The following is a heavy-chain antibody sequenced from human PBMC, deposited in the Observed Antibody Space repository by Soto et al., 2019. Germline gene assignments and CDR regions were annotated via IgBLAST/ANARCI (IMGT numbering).Heavy chain of an antibody. CDR1: GFSFDYFG. D-gene: IGHD6-19*01. CDR3: ARSRSHWLASDS. CDR2: ISSSASYI. Sequence: EVQLVESGGGLVKSGGSLTLSCAASGFSFDYFGMTWVRQAPGKGLEWVSFISSSASYIYYADSVKGRFTVSRDNAKKSLNLQMNGLRAEDTAVYYCARSRSHWLASDSWGQGTLVTVSA. V-gene: IGHV3-21*01. J-gene: IGHJ4*02.